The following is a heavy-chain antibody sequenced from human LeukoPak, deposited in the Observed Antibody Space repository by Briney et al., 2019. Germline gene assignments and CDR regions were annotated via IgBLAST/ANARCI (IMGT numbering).Heavy chain of an antibody. V-gene: IGHV1-8*03. CDR1: GYTFTSYD. CDR3: ARSSTVTLPRRFDP. J-gene: IGHJ5*02. CDR2: MNPNSGNT. Sequence: GASVKVSCKASGYTFTSYDINWVRQATGQGLEWMGWMNPNSGNTGYAQKFQGRVTITRNTSISTAYMELSSLRSEDTAVYYCARSSTVTLPRRFDPWGQGTLVTVSS. D-gene: IGHD4-11*01.